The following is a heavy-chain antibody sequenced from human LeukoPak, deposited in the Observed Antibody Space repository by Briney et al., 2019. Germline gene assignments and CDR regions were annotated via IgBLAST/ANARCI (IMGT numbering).Heavy chain of an antibody. J-gene: IGHJ4*02. D-gene: IGHD3-22*01. CDR2: ISGSAYST. CDR3: AKHKVATKVKDY. Sequence: GGSLRLSCAASGFTFTAYAMSWVRQAPGKGLEWVSAISGSAYSTSYADSVKGRFTISRDNSKNTLYLQMNSLRAEDTALYYCAKHKVATKVKDYWGQGTLVTVPS. V-gene: IGHV3-23*01. CDR1: GFTFTAYA.